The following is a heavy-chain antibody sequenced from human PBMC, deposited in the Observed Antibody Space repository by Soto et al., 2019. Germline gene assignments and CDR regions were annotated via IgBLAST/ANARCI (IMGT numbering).Heavy chain of an antibody. D-gene: IGHD2-15*01. CDR3: TTAPHDGGQNWINP. V-gene: IGHV3-15*07. CDR2: IKSKTDGGTT. CDR1: GFTFANAW. Sequence: EVQLVESGGGLVKPGGSLRLSCAASGFTFANAWMNWVRQAPGQGLEWVGRIKSKTDGGTTDYAAPVKGRFTISRDDSKNTVYLQLNSLKTDDTAVYYCTTAPHDGGQNWINPWGQGALVTVSS. J-gene: IGHJ5*02.